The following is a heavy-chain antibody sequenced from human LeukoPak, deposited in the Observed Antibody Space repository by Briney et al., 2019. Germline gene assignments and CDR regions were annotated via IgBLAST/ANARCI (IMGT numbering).Heavy chain of an antibody. J-gene: IGHJ3*02. V-gene: IGHV3-73*01. CDR3: AKLVVPAAIRGGAFDI. Sequence: PGGSLRLSCAASGFIFSDSAIHWVRQASGKGLEWVGRIRSEAKSYATAYAASVKGRFTISRDDSKNTAYLQMNSLKTEDTAVYYCAKLVVPAAIRGGAFDIWGHGTMVTVSS. CDR2: IRSEAKSYAT. D-gene: IGHD2-2*01. CDR1: GFIFSDSA.